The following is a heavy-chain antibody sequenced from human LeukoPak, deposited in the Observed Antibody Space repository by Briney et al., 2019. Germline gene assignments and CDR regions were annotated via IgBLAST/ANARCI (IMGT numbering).Heavy chain of an antibody. D-gene: IGHD2-21*02. CDR2: ISYDGSNK. CDR3: ARDPRGGGDCYFDY. CDR1: GFTFSSYA. V-gene: IGHV3-30*04. Sequence: GSLRLSCAASGFTFSSYAMHWVRQAPGKGLEWVAVISYDGSNKYYADSVKGRFTISRDNSKNTLYLQMNSLRAEDTAVYYCARDPRGGGDCYFDYWGQGTLVTVSS. J-gene: IGHJ4*02.